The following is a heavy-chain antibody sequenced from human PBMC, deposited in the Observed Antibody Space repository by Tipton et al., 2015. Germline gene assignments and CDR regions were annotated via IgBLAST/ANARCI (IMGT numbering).Heavy chain of an antibody. V-gene: IGHV3-7*01. Sequence: SLRLSCAASGFTFSNYWMTWVRQAPGKGLEWVANIKPDGSESYYVDSVKGRFTFSRDNAKNSLHLQLNNLRAEDTAVYYCARSGGYGWDFWGQGTLVTVSS. CDR3: ARSGGYGWDF. D-gene: IGHD5-12*01. CDR1: GFTFSNYW. CDR2: IKPDGSES. J-gene: IGHJ4*02.